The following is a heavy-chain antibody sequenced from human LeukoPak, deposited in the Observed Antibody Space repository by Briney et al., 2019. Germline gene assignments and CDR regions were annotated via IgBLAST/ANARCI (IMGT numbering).Heavy chain of an antibody. CDR1: GGSFSGYY. Sequence: PSETLSLTCAVSGGSFSGYYWNWIRQSPGKGLEWIGEINHSGSTNFNPSLKSRVSISVDTSKNQFSLKLSSVTAAGTGVYYCSRPGGVASRSCFYRGYYYMDVWGKGTTVIVSS. CDR2: INHSGST. CDR3: SRPGGVASRSCFYRGYYYMDV. D-gene: IGHD3-3*01. J-gene: IGHJ6*03. V-gene: IGHV4-34*01.